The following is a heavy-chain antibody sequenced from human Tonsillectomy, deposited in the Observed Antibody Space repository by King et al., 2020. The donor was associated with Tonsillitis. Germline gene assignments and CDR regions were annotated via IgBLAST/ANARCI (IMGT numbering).Heavy chain of an antibody. CDR3: ARHGAGVAARPRPKGNENYYYYYYMDV. Sequence: VQLQESGPGLVKPSETLSLTCTVSGGSISSYYWSWIRQPPGKGLEWIGYIYYSGSTNYNPSLKSRVTISVDTSKNQFSLKLSSVTAADTAVYYCARHGAGVAARPRPKGNENYYYYYYMDVWGQGTTVTVSS. D-gene: IGHD6-6*01. CDR1: GGSISSYY. V-gene: IGHV4-59*08. CDR2: IYYSGST. J-gene: IGHJ6*03.